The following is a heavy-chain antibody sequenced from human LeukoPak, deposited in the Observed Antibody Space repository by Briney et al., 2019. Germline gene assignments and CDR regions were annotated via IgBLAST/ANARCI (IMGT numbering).Heavy chain of an antibody. CDR1: GGSFSGYY. V-gene: IGHV4-34*01. D-gene: IGHD6-19*01. J-gene: IGHJ3*02. CDR3: ARLGWQWLVYAFDI. Sequence: SETLSLTCAVYGGSFSGYYWSWIRQPPGKGLEWIGEINHSGSTNYNPSLKSRVTISVDTSKNQFSLKLSSVTAADTAVYYCARLGWQWLVYAFDIWGQGTMVTVSS. CDR2: INHSGST.